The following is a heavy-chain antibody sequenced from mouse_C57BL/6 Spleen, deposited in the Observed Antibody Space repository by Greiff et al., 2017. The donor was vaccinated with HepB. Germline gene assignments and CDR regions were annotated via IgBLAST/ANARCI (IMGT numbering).Heavy chain of an antibody. J-gene: IGHJ1*03. CDR1: GYSITSGYY. D-gene: IGHD2-12*01. Sequence: EVKLQESGPGLVKPSQSLSLTCSVTGYSITSGYYWNWIRQFPGNKPEWMGYISYDGSNNYNPSLKNRISITRDTSKNQFFLKLNSVTTEDTATYYCAREVSYDGGYWYFDVWGTGTTVTVSS. CDR3: AREVSYDGGYWYFDV. V-gene: IGHV3-6*01. CDR2: ISYDGSN.